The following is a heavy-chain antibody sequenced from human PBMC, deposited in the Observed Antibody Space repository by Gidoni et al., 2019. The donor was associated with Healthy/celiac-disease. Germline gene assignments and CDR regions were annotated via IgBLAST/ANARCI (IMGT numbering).Heavy chain of an antibody. Sequence: VQLVESGGGLVQPGGSLRLSCAASGFTFSSYWMSWVRQAPGKGLEWVANIKQDGSEKYYVDSVKGRFTISRDNAKNSLYLQMNSLRAEDTAVYYCARDAAVAGTLVFDYWGQGTLVTVSS. V-gene: IGHV3-7*01. J-gene: IGHJ4*02. CDR1: GFTFSSYW. D-gene: IGHD6-19*01. CDR3: ARDAAVAGTLVFDY. CDR2: IKQDGSEK.